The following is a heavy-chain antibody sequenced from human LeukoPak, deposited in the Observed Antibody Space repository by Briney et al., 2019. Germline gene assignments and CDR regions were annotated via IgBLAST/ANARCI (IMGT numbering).Heavy chain of an antibody. CDR2: IYHSGST. Sequence: SETLSLTCTVSGVSISNYYWSWIRQPPGKGLEWTGYIYHSGSTYYNPSLKSRVTISVDRSKNQFSLKLSSVTAADTAVYYCAKDKGYCSGGSCYTGIDYWGQGTLVTVSS. V-gene: IGHV4-59*12. CDR1: GVSISNYY. D-gene: IGHD2-15*01. J-gene: IGHJ4*02. CDR3: AKDKGYCSGGSCYTGIDY.